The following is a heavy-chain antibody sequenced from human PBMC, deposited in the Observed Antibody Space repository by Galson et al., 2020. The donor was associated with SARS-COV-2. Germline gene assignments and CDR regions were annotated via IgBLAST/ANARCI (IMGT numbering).Heavy chain of an antibody. CDR3: ARGGFPYDYYMDV. CDR2: IRSRTYDGTT. J-gene: IGHJ6*03. D-gene: IGHD2-2*01. V-gene: IGHV3-49*03. CDR1: GFTFGDFA. Sequence: GGSLRLSCTVAGFTFGDFAMSWFRQAPGKGLEWVGFIRSRTYDGTTEYAASAKDRFTISRDDSKNVAYLQMNSLITEDTAVYYCARGGFPYDYYMDVWGKGTTVTVSS.